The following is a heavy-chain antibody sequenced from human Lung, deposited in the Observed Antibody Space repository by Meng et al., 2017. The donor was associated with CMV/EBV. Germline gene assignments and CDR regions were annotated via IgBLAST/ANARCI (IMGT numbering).Heavy chain of an antibody. Sequence: GGSXRLXCAASGFSISPYAMQWVRQAPGKGLEWVAVISFDASNKRYADSVKGRFAISRDNSKDTLYLEMNSLRTEDTAVYYCARDAVVGPTSRSGIGYFDQXGRGXLVTVSS. V-gene: IGHV3-30*01. CDR1: GFSISPYA. CDR3: ARDAVVGPTSRSGIGYFDQ. D-gene: IGHD1-26*01. J-gene: IGHJ4*02. CDR2: ISFDASNK.